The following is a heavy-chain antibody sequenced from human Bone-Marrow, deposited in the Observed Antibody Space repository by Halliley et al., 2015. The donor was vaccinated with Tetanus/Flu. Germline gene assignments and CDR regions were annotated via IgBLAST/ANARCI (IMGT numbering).Heavy chain of an antibody. V-gene: IGHV3-7*01. Sequence: LEWVANIERDGSEENYVDSARGRFTISRDNAKNTLYLQMNSLRAEDTAVYYCARDARGELLDSWGQGTLVTVSS. D-gene: IGHD1-26*01. J-gene: IGHJ4*02. CDR2: IERDGSEE. CDR3: ARDARGELLDS.